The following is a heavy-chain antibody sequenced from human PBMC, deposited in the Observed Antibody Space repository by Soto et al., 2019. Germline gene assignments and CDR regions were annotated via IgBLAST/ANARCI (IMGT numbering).Heavy chain of an antibody. V-gene: IGHV5-10-1*01. CDR3: ERHDSNGDFDF. CDR2: IDPSDSRT. CDR1: GYMFPIYH. D-gene: IGHD2-8*01. J-gene: IGHJ4*02. Sequence: PGESLKISCEASGYMFPIYHISWVRQMPGKGLEWVGKIDPSDSRTMYRPSSRARITISVDKSINTAYLEWGRLKASDTAMYYCERHDSNGDFDFCGQGPHVTVYS.